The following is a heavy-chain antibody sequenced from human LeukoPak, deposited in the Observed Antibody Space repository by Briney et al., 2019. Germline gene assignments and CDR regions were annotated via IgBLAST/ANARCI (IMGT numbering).Heavy chain of an antibody. CDR1: GFTFSSYA. V-gene: IGHV3-23*01. CDR2: ISGSGGST. CDR3: AKDVLGGYSYGPFDY. D-gene: IGHD5-18*01. J-gene: IGHJ4*02. Sequence: GGSLRLSCAASGFTFSSYAMSWVRQAPGKGLEWVSAISGSGGSTYYADSVKGRFTISRDNSKNTLYLQMNSLRAEDTAVYYCAKDVLGGYSYGPFDYWGQGTLVTVSS.